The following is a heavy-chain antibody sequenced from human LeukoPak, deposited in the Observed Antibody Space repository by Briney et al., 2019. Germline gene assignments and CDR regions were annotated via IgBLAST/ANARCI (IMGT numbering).Heavy chain of an antibody. J-gene: IGHJ6*02. Sequence: GGSLRLSCSASGFTFSSYAMHWVRQAPGKGLEYVSGTSSNGGRTYYADSVKGRFTISRDNSKNTLYLQMSSLRAGDTAVYYCVRSGAYSYGYYYYYGMDVWGQGTTVTVSS. CDR1: GFTFSSYA. D-gene: IGHD5-18*01. CDR2: TSSNGGRT. CDR3: VRSGAYSYGYYYYYGMDV. V-gene: IGHV3-64D*09.